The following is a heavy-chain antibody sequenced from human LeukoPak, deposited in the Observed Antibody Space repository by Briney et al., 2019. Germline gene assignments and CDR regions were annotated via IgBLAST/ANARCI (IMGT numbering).Heavy chain of an antibody. CDR3: VKRQIAVAASPFGD. D-gene: IGHD6-19*01. V-gene: IGHV3-64D*09. Sequence: PGGSLRLSCSASGFTFSTYAMHWGRQAPGKGLEYVSAISDTAVYTFYADSVKGRFTISRDNSKNTLYLQMSSLRDEDTAVYYCVKRQIAVAASPFGDWGQGTLVTVSS. J-gene: IGHJ4*02. CDR2: ISDTAVYT. CDR1: GFTFSTYA.